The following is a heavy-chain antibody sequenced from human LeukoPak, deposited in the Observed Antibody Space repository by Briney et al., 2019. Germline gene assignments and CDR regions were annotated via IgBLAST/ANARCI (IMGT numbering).Heavy chain of an antibody. CDR3: ARSAVVNGDPTLYYYYYMDV. CDR2: IYTSGST. V-gene: IGHV4-4*07. D-gene: IGHD4-17*01. Sequence: SETLSLTCTVSGGSISSYYWSWIRQPAGKGLEWIGRIYTSGSTNYNPSLKSRVTISVDTSKNQFSLKLSSVTAADTAVYYCARSAVVNGDPTLYYYYYMDVWGKGTTVTISS. CDR1: GGSISSYY. J-gene: IGHJ6*03.